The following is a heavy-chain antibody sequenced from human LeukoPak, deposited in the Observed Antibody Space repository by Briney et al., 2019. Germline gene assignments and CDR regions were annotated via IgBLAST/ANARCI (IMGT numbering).Heavy chain of an antibody. Sequence: GGSLRLSCAASGFAFSSYSMNWVRQAPGKGLEWVSYISSSISVIYYADSVKGRFTISRDNAKNSLYLQMNSLRDEDTAVYYCARDQYSGHWYYALDIWGQGTMVTVSS. CDR2: ISSSISVI. D-gene: IGHD6-19*01. CDR3: ARDQYSGHWYYALDI. CDR1: GFAFSSYS. V-gene: IGHV3-48*02. J-gene: IGHJ3*02.